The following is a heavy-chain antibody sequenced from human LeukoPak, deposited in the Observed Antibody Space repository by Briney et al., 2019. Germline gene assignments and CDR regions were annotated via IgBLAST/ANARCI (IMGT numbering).Heavy chain of an antibody. CDR2: INHSGST. CDR1: GGSFSGYY. V-gene: IGHV4-34*01. J-gene: IGHJ6*03. CDR3: AREVGTTVTRPGDYYYMDV. D-gene: IGHD4-17*01. Sequence: SETLPLTCAVYGGSFSGYYWSWIRQPPGKGLEWIGEINHSGSTNYNPSLKSRVTISVDTSKNQLSLKLSSVTAADTAVYYCAREVGTTVTRPGDYYYMDVWGKGTTVTVSS.